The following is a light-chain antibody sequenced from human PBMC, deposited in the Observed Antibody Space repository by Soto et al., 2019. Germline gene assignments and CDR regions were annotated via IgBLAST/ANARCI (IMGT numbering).Light chain of an antibody. CDR2: DAS. V-gene: IGKV1-5*01. CDR1: QSISSW. J-gene: IGKJ1*01. CDR3: QQYNSYSWT. Sequence: DIEMTQSPSTLSASVGCRVTITCRASQSISSWLAWYQQKPGKAPKLLIYDASSLESGVPSRISGSRSGRKFFLPISSLQPADFATYYCQQYNSYSWTFGQGTKVDIK.